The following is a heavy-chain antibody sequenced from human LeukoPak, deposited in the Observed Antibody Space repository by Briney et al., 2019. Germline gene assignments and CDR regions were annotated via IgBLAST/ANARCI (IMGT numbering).Heavy chain of an antibody. D-gene: IGHD6-19*01. V-gene: IGHV4-59*01. Sequence: SETLSLTCTVSGGSISSYYWSWIRQPPGKGLEWIGYIYYSGSTNYNPSLKSRLTISVDTSKNQFSLKLSSVTAADTAVYYCARDSSGWYDYWGQGTLVTVSS. CDR1: GGSISSYY. CDR3: ARDSSGWYDY. CDR2: IYYSGST. J-gene: IGHJ4*02.